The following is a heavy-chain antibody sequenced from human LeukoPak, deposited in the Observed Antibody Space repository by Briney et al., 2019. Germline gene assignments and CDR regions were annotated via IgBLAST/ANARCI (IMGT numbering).Heavy chain of an antibody. J-gene: IGHJ4*02. CDR3: ARDYFGSDQPFDY. CDR1: GFTFADYA. CDR2: ISGSGGST. Sequence: GGSLRLSCAASGFTFADYAMSWVRQAPGKGLEWVSGISGSGGSTYYADSVKGRFTVSRDNFKNTLFLQVNSLRAEDTAVYYCARDYFGSDQPFDYWGQGTLVTVSS. D-gene: IGHD3-10*01. V-gene: IGHV3-23*01.